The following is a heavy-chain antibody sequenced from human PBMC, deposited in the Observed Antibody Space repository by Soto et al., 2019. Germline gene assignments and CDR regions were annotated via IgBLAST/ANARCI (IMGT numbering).Heavy chain of an antibody. Sequence: SETLSLTCTVSGGSISSYYWSWIRQPPGKGLEWIGYIYYSGSTNYNPSLKSRVTISVDTSKNQFSLKLSSVTAADTAVYYCARDSDYGSGSYYYNWFDPWGQGTLVTVSS. CDR2: IYYSGST. D-gene: IGHD3-10*01. V-gene: IGHV4-59*01. CDR1: GGSISSYY. CDR3: ARDSDYGSGSYYYNWFDP. J-gene: IGHJ5*02.